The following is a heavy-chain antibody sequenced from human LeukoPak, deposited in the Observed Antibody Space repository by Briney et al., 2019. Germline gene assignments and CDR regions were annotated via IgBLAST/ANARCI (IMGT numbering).Heavy chain of an antibody. Sequence: SETLSLTCTVSGASISTYYGSWIRQPPGKGLEWIGFISHRGNTNYNPSLKSRITISADTSKNQLSLKLSSVTAADTAIYYCARGTTSAAAVPDYWGQGTLVTVSS. D-gene: IGHD6-13*01. CDR1: GASISTYY. CDR2: ISHRGNT. CDR3: ARGTTSAAAVPDY. J-gene: IGHJ4*02. V-gene: IGHV4-59*01.